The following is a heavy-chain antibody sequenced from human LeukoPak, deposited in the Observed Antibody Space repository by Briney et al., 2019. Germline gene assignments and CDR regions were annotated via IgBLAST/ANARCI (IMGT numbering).Heavy chain of an antibody. J-gene: IGHJ2*01. D-gene: IGHD3-9*01. Sequence: SETLSLTCAVYGVSFSGYYWSWIRQPPGKGLEWIGEINHSGSTNYNPSLKSRVTISVDTSKNQFSLKLSSVTAADTAVYYCATKLGYFWYFDLWGRGTLVTVSS. CDR1: GVSFSGYY. CDR2: INHSGST. V-gene: IGHV4-34*01. CDR3: ATKLGYFWYFDL.